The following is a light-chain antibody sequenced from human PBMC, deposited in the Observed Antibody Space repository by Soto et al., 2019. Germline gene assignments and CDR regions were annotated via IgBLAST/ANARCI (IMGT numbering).Light chain of an antibody. CDR3: QQYGSSPPT. V-gene: IGKV3-20*01. CDR1: QSVSSNY. Sequence: EIVLTQSPGTLSLSTGDRATLSCRAGQSVSSNYLAWYQRKPGQAPRLLIYGASSRAIDIPNRFSGSGSGTDFTLTITRLEPEDFAVHYCQQYGSSPPTFGQGTKVEI. CDR2: GAS. J-gene: IGKJ1*01.